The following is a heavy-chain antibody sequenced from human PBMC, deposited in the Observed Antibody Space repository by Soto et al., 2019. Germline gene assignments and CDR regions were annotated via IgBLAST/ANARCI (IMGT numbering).Heavy chain of an antibody. Sequence: GGSLRLSCAASGFTFSSYGMHWVRQAPGKGLEWVAVISYDGSNKYYADSVKGRFTISRDNSKNTLYLQMNSLRAEDTAVYYYAKANSRLVGYYYYGMDVWGQGTTVTVSS. D-gene: IGHD6-19*01. V-gene: IGHV3-30*18. CDR1: GFTFSSYG. J-gene: IGHJ6*02. CDR2: ISYDGSNK. CDR3: AKANSRLVGYYYYGMDV.